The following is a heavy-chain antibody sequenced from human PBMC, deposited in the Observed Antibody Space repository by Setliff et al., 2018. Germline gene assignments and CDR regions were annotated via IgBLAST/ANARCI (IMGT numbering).Heavy chain of an antibody. CDR2: IYIGGSA. J-gene: IGHJ6*03. D-gene: IGHD6-19*01. Sequence: SETLSLTCTVSGGSISSYYWSWIRQPAGKGLEWIGHIYIGGSANYNPSLKSRVTMSIDTSKNQFSLKLNSVTAADMAVYYCAREQWLDPPGYYYLDVWAKGTTVTVSS. CDR3: AREQWLDPPGYYYLDV. V-gene: IGHV4-4*07. CDR1: GGSISSYY.